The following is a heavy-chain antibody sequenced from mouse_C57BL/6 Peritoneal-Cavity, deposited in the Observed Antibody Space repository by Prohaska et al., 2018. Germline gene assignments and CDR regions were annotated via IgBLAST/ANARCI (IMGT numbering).Heavy chain of an antibody. D-gene: IGHD1-1*01. V-gene: IGHV1-4*01. CDR3: ARSDITTVVADY. Sequence: MSCKASGYTFTSYTMHWVKQRPGQGLEWIGYINPSSGYTKYNQKFKDKATLTADKSARTAYMQLSSLTSEDSAVYYCARSDITTVVADYWGQGTTLTVSS. CDR1: GYTFTSYT. J-gene: IGHJ2*01. CDR2: INPSSGYT.